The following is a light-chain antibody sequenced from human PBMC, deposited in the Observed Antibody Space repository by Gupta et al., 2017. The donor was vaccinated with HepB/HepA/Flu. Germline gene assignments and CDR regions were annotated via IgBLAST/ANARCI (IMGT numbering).Light chain of an antibody. Sequence: QLVLTQSPSASASLGASVKLTCTLSSGHSSYDIAWHQQQPEKGPRFLMKVNSDGSHYKGAGIPDRCSGSTSGAERYLTISSLQSEDDADYYCQTWGTGIQVFGGGTKLTVL. CDR3: QTWGTGIQV. CDR1: SGHSSYD. CDR2: VNSDGSH. J-gene: IGLJ3*02. V-gene: IGLV4-69*01.